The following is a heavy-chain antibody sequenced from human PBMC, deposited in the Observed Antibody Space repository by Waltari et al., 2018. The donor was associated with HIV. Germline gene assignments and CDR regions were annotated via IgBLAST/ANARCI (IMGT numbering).Heavy chain of an antibody. D-gene: IGHD3-10*02. CDR3: ARNYVPNQNYYYYGMDV. CDR2: ISYDGSNI. CDR1: GFTLSSYA. J-gene: IGHJ6*02. Sequence: QVQLVESGGGVVQPGRSLSISCAASGFTLSSYAMHWARQAPGKGLDGVAIISYDGSNIYYADSVRGRFTISRDNSKNTLYVQMNSLTADDTAVYYCARNYVPNQNYYYYGMDVWGQGSTVTVAS. V-gene: IGHV3-30-3*01.